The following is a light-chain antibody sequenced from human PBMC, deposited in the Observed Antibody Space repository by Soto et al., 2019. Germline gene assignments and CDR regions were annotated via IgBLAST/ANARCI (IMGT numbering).Light chain of an antibody. CDR2: GAS. Sequence: EIVLTQSPGTLSLSPGERATLSCRASQSVSSNYLAWYQHKRGQAPRLLMYGASSRATGIPDRFSGSGSGTDFTLTITRLEPEDFAVYYCQQYGSSPRTFGQGTKVEIK. J-gene: IGKJ1*01. CDR3: QQYGSSPRT. V-gene: IGKV3-20*01. CDR1: QSVSSNY.